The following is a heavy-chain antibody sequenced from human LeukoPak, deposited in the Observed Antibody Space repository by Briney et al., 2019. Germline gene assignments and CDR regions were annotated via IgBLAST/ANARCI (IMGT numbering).Heavy chain of an antibody. CDR3: ASRDGKSEFDY. Sequence: SGRSLRLSCAASGFIFSNYGMHWVRQAPGKGLEWVAIILPDGSNKFYADSVKGRFTISRDNSKNTLYLQMDSLRVEDTAMYYCASRDGKSEFDYWGQGTLVTVSS. J-gene: IGHJ4*02. D-gene: IGHD1-14*01. V-gene: IGHV3-33*01. CDR2: ILPDGSNK. CDR1: GFIFSNYG.